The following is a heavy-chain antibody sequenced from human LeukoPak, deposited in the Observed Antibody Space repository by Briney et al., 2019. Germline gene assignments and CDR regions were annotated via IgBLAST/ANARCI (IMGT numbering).Heavy chain of an antibody. J-gene: IGHJ6*02. Sequence: GRSLRLSCAASGFTFDDHAMHWVRQAPGKGLEWVSGISWNSGSIGHADSVRGRFTISRDNAKNTLYLQMNTLRVEDTAVYYCTRDLMDYDVSTGLHHYYMDVWGQGTTVTVSS. CDR2: ISWNSGSI. CDR1: GFTFDDHA. V-gene: IGHV3-9*01. D-gene: IGHD3-9*01. CDR3: TRDLMDYDVSTGLHHYYMDV.